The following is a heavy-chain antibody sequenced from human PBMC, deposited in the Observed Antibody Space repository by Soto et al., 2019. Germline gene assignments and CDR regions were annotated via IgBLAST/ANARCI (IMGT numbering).Heavy chain of an antibody. CDR3: ARGNRPTTYYFEY. CDR2: MYPGDSDT. J-gene: IGHJ4*02. CDR1: GYSFTSYW. Sequence: GESLKISCKASGYSFTSYWIGWVRQMPGKGLELMGIMYPGDSDTRYSPSFQGQVTTSADKSISTAYLQWSSLKASDTAIYYCARGNRPTTYYFEYWGQGTLVTVSS. V-gene: IGHV5-51*01. D-gene: IGHD6-6*01.